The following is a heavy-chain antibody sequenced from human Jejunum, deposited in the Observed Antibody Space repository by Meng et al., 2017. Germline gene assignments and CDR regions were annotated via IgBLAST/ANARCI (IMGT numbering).Heavy chain of an antibody. D-gene: IGHD5-18*01. J-gene: IGHJ4*02. CDR1: CGSISSVYR. CDR3: ARGGYYSFDY. CDR2: IYHSGST. Sequence: VPLKEPGPGLVQPSATLSPTCAVSCGSISSVYRWTWVRQSPGKGLEWIGEIYHSGSTNYNPSLKSRVTISVDKSKNQFSLKLTSVTAADTAVYYCARGGYYSFDYWGQGTLVTVSS. V-gene: IGHV4-4*02.